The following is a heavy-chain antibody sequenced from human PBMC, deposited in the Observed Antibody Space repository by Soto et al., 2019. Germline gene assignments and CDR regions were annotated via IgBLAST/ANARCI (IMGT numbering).Heavy chain of an antibody. D-gene: IGHD2-2*01. CDR2: IIPILGIA. CDR1: GGTFISYT. CDR3: ARDLGCSSTSCYYSY. Sequence: ASVKVSCKASGGTFISYTISWVRQAPGQGLEWMGRIIPILGIANYGQKFQGRVTITADKSTSTAYMELSSLRSEDTAVYYCARDLGCSSTSCYYSYWGQGTLVTVSS. V-gene: IGHV1-69*04. J-gene: IGHJ4*02.